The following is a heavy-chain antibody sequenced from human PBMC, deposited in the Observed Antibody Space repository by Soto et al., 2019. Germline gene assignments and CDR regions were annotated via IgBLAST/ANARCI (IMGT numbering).Heavy chain of an antibody. CDR2: ITTSGGNT. D-gene: IGHD2-8*01. CDR3: AGRYCTNGVCYTNYYYYIDV. J-gene: IGHJ6*03. V-gene: IGHV3-23*01. Sequence: EVQLLESGGGLVQPGGSLRLSCAASGLTFSTYAMSWVRQAPGKGLGWVSTITTSGGNTYYADSVQGRFTISRDNSKNTLYLQMNSLRAEDTAVYYCAGRYCTNGVCYTNYYYYIDVWGKGTTVTVSS. CDR1: GLTFSTYA.